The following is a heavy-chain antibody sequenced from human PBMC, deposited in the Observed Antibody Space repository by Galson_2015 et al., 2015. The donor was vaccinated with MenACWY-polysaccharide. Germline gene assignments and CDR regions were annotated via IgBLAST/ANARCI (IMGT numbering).Heavy chain of an antibody. CDR1: GFTFSNYA. CDR3: ARLQSKYLDV. J-gene: IGHJ6*04. D-gene: IGHD4-11*01. V-gene: IGHV3-33*08. Sequence: SLRLSCAASGFTFSNYAMSWVRQAPGRGLEWVAVIWYDGSEYYYGDSVEGRFTISRDNSKNMAYLQMNSLRAEDTALYYCARLQSKYLDVWGKGTTVTVSP. CDR2: IWYDGSEY.